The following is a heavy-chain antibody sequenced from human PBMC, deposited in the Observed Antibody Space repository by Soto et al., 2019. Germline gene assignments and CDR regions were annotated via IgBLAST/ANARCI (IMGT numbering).Heavy chain of an antibody. CDR2: INHSGST. Sequence: KPSETLSLTCAVYGGSFSGYYWSWIRQPPGKGLEWIGEINHSGSTNYNPSLKSRVTISVDTSKNQFSLKLSSVTAADTAVYYCARADGYSRTRFDYWGQGTLVTVSS. V-gene: IGHV4-34*01. CDR1: GGSFSGYY. J-gene: IGHJ4*02. D-gene: IGHD6-13*01. CDR3: ARADGYSRTRFDY.